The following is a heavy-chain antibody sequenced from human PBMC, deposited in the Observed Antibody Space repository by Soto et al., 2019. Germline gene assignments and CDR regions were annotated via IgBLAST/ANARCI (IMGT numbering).Heavy chain of an antibody. V-gene: IGHV3-48*03. D-gene: IGHD6-25*01. CDR1: GFPFSNYE. CDR3: ASDGPSGNHDACEI. J-gene: IGHJ3*02. CDR2: IDSSGNHI. Sequence: EVQVVESGGGLVQPGGSLSLSCAASGFPFSNYEMNWVRQAPGKGLEWLSYIDSSGNHINYADSVKGRFTISRDNAENSLLLQMNRRRAEDTAFYLCASDGPSGNHDACEIWGRGTVVTVSS.